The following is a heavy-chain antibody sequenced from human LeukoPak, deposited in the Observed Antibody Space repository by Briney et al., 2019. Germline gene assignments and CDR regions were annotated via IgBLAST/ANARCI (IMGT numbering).Heavy chain of an antibody. V-gene: IGHV4-34*01. Sequence: ETLSLTCAVYGDSLSGYYWSWIRQPPGKGLEWIGEINHSGSTNYNPSLKSRVTVSVDTSKNQFSLKLTSVTAADTAVYYCARRVRIAAPFNPWGQGTLAIVSS. CDR2: INHSGST. D-gene: IGHD6-13*01. J-gene: IGHJ5*02. CDR3: ARRVRIAAPFNP. CDR1: GDSLSGYY.